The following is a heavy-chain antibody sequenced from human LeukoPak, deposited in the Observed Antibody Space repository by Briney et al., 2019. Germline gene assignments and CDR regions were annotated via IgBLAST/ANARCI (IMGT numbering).Heavy chain of an antibody. J-gene: IGHJ4*02. CDR1: GASISSSSYY. CDR2: IYYSGST. Sequence: PSETLSLTCTVSGASISSSSYYWGWIRQPPGKGLEWIGSIYYSGSTYYNPSLKSRVTISVHTSSNQFSLKLSSVTAADTALYYCAGVTTLSAALDCWGQGTLVTVSS. CDR3: AGVTTLSAALDC. D-gene: IGHD3-3*01. V-gene: IGHV4-39*07.